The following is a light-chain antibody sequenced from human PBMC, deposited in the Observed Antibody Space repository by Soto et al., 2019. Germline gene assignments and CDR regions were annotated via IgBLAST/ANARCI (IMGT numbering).Light chain of an antibody. J-gene: IGKJ1*01. CDR2: QIS. CDR3: VQFSHFPRT. V-gene: IGKV2-24*01. CDR1: QSLVYSDGNTY. Sequence: DIVLTQTPLSSPVTLGQPASISCRSSQSLVYSDGNTYLSWLQQRPGQPPRLLIYQISNRFSGVQDRFSGSGAGKDFTLKISRVEAENVGVYSCVQFSHFPRTFGQGTKVEIK.